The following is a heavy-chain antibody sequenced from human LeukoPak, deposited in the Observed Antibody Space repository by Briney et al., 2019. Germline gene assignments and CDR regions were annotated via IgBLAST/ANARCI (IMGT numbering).Heavy chain of an antibody. J-gene: IGHJ4*02. CDR2: IKQDGSDK. CDR3: ASLGGSFSSSVRNFDY. Sequence: GRSLRLSCAASGFAFSSYWMSWVRQAPGKGLEWVANIKQDGSDKYYVDSVKGRFTISRDNAKNSLNLQMNSLRVEDTAVYYRASLGGSFSSSVRNFDYWGQGTLVTVSS. D-gene: IGHD1-26*01. V-gene: IGHV3-7*01. CDR1: GFAFSSYW.